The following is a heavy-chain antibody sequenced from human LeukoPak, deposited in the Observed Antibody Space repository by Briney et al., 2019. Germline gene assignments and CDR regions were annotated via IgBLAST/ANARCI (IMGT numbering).Heavy chain of an antibody. Sequence: PGGSLRLSCAASGFTFSSYGMHWVRQAPGKGLEWVAVIWYGGSNKYYADSVKGRFTISRDNSKNTLYLQMNSLRAEDTAVYYCAKDDDFDYWGQGTLVTVSP. CDR3: AKDDDFDY. CDR1: GFTFSSYG. J-gene: IGHJ4*02. CDR2: IWYGGSNK. V-gene: IGHV3-33*06.